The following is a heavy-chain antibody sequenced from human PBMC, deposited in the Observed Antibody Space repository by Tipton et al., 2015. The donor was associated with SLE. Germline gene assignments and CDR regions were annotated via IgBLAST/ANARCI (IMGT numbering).Heavy chain of an antibody. Sequence: TLSLTCAVSGYSISSGYYWGWIRQPPGKGLEWIGSIYHSGSTYYNPSLKSRVTISVDTSKNQFSLKLSSVTAADTAMYYCARQDFSSGSFDYWGQGTLVTVSS. V-gene: IGHV4-38-2*01. D-gene: IGHD6-19*01. CDR3: ARQDFSSGSFDY. CDR1: GYSISSGYY. J-gene: IGHJ4*02. CDR2: IYHSGST.